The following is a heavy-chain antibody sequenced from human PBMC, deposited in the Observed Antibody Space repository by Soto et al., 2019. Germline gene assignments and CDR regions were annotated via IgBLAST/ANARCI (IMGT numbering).Heavy chain of an antibody. V-gene: IGHV3-30-3*01. CDR3: ARDRPSPYCSSTSCSSYFDY. J-gene: IGHJ4*02. Sequence: GGSLRLSCAASGFTFSTYAMQWVRQAPGKGLEWVAVISYDGSNKYYADSVKGRFTISRDNSKNTLYLQMNSLRAEDTAVYYCARDRPSPYCSSTSCSSYFDYWGQGTLVTVSS. CDR2: ISYDGSNK. D-gene: IGHD2-2*01. CDR1: GFTFSTYA.